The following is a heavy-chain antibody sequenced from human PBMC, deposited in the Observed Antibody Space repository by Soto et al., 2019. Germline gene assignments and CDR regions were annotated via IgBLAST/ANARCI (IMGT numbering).Heavy chain of an antibody. CDR3: ASITIFGVVNTIDP. V-gene: IGHV4-34*01. D-gene: IGHD3-3*01. CDR2: INHRGST. J-gene: IGHJ5*02. CDR1: GGSFSGYY. Sequence: TLSLTCAVYGGSFSGYYWSWIRQPPGKGLDWIGEINHRGSTNYNPSLKSRVTISVDTSKNQFSLKLSSVTAADTAVYYCASITIFGVVNTIDPWGQGTLVTVSS.